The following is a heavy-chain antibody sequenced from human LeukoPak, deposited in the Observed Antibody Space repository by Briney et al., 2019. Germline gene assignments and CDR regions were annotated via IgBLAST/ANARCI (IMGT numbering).Heavy chain of an antibody. J-gene: IGHJ4*02. CDR1: GFTFSSYW. Sequence: GALRLSCAASGFTFSSYWVSWVRQAPGKGLEWVANIKQDGSEKYYVDSVMGRFTISRDNAKNSLYLQMNSLRAEDTAVYYCARPRDYYDSSGYYNYWGQGTLVTVSS. V-gene: IGHV3-7*01. CDR2: IKQDGSEK. D-gene: IGHD3-22*01. CDR3: ARPRDYYDSSGYYNY.